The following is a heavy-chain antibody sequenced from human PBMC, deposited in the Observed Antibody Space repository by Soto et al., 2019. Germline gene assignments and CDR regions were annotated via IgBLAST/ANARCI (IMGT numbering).Heavy chain of an antibody. Sequence: QVQLQESGPGLVKPSQTLSLTCTVSGGSISSGGYYWSWIRQHPGKGLEWIGYIYYSGSTYYNPSLKSRVTISVDTSKNQFSLKLSSVTAADTAVYYCAREVNTYYYGSGSYYNWDDAFDIWGQGTMVTVSS. CDR3: AREVNTYYYGSGSYYNWDDAFDI. J-gene: IGHJ3*02. D-gene: IGHD3-10*01. CDR1: GGSISSGGYY. V-gene: IGHV4-31*03. CDR2: IYYSGST.